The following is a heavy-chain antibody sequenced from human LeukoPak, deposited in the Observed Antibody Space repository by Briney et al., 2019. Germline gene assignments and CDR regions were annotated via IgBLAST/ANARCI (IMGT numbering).Heavy chain of an antibody. D-gene: IGHD6-13*01. CDR2: IYYSGNT. V-gene: IGHV4-59*08. CDR3: ARHSGSSWSCFDH. Sequence: SETLSLTCTVSGGSISSYYWSWIRQPPGKGLEWIGYIYYSGNTKYNPSLKSRVTTSEDTSKNQFSLTLSSVTAADTAMYYCARHSGSSWSCFDHWGQGILVTVSS. J-gene: IGHJ4*02. CDR1: GGSISSYY.